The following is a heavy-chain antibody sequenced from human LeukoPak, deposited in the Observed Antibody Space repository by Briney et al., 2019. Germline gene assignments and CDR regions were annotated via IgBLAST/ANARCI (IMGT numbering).Heavy chain of an antibody. V-gene: IGHV4-30-4*01. CDR2: IYYSRST. CDR3: ARDGYNSGYFDY. D-gene: IGHD5-24*01. J-gene: IGHJ4*02. CDR1: GASISSGGYY. Sequence: SETLSLTCTVSGASISSGGYYWNWIRQPPGKGLKWIGYIYYSRSTSYSPSLKSRLTISVGTSKNQFSLKLSSVTAADTAVYYCARDGYNSGYFDYWGQGTLVTVSS.